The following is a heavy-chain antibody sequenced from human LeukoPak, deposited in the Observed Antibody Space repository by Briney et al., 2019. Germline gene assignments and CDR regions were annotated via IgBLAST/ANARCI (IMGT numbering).Heavy chain of an antibody. J-gene: IGHJ4*02. Sequence: GGSLRLSCAASGSTFSDYYMSWIRQAPGKGLEWVSYISSSGSTIYYADSVKGRFTISRDNAKNSLYLQMNSLRAEDTAVYYCARSHRVTIFGVVITQHLYDYWGQGTLVTVSS. CDR1: GSTFSDYY. CDR2: ISSSGSTI. V-gene: IGHV3-11*01. CDR3: ARSHRVTIFGVVITQHLYDY. D-gene: IGHD3-3*01.